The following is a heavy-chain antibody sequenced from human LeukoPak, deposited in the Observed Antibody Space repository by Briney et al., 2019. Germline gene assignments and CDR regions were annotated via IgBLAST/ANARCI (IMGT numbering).Heavy chain of an antibody. V-gene: IGHV4-4*07. J-gene: IGHJ4*02. Sequence: SETLSLTCTVSGGSISSYYWSWIRQPAGKGLEWIGRIYTSGSTNYNPSLKSRVTVSVDTSKNQFSLKLSSVTAADTAVYYCARQPDCSSTSCYSFDYWGQGTLVTVSS. CDR1: GGSISSYY. CDR3: ARQPDCSSTSCYSFDY. CDR2: IYTSGST. D-gene: IGHD2-2*01.